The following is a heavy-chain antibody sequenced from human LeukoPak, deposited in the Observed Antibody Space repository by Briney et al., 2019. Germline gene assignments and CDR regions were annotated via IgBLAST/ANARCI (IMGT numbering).Heavy chain of an antibody. Sequence: GGSLRLSCAASGFTVTSYGMHWVRQAPGKGLEWVAVIWYDGSKKYYADSVKGRFTISRDNSKNTLYLQMNSMRAEDTAVYYCAKGNGMIVPSSFDYWGQGTLVTVSS. CDR2: IWYDGSKK. V-gene: IGHV3-33*03. D-gene: IGHD3-22*01. J-gene: IGHJ4*02. CDR3: AKGNGMIVPSSFDY. CDR1: GFTVTSYG.